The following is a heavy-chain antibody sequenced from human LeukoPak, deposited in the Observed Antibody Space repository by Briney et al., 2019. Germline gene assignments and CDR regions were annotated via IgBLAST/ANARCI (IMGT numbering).Heavy chain of an antibody. J-gene: IGHJ3*02. Sequence: GGSLRLSCAASGFTFDDYGMSWVRQAPGKGLEWVSGINWNGGSTGYADSVKGRFTISRDNAKNSLYLQTNSLRAEDTALYYCARVGELGDAFDIWGQGTMVTVSS. CDR2: INWNGGST. D-gene: IGHD1-7*01. CDR3: ARVGELGDAFDI. CDR1: GFTFDDYG. V-gene: IGHV3-20*04.